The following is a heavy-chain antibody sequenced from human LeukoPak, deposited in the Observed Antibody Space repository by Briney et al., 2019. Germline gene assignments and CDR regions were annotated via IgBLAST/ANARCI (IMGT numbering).Heavy chain of an antibody. D-gene: IGHD3-3*01. V-gene: IGHV3-23*01. CDR1: GFTFSSYA. CDR3: AKADYDFWSGYPSDY. Sequence: PGGSLRLSCAASGFTFSSYAMSWVRQAPGKGLEWVSAISGSGGSTYYADSVKGRFTISRDNSKSTLYLQMNSLRAEDTAVYYCAKADYDFWSGYPSDYWGQGTLVAVSS. J-gene: IGHJ4*02. CDR2: ISGSGGST.